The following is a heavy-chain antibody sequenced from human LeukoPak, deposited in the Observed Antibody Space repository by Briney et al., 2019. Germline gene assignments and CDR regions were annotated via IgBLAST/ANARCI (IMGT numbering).Heavy chain of an antibody. CDR2: ISTSSGTI. CDR1: GFTFSSYS. CDR3: AKYAGSSALDY. Sequence: GGSLRLSCAASGFTFSSYSMNWVRQAPGKGLEWVSYISTSSGTIYYADSVKGRFTISRDNAKSSLYLQMNSLRAEDTAVYYCAKYAGSSALDYWGQGTLVTVSS. D-gene: IGHD2-2*01. J-gene: IGHJ4*02. V-gene: IGHV3-48*04.